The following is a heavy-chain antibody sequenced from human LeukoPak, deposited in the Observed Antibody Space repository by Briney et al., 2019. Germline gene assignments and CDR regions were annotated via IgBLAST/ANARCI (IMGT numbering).Heavy chain of an antibody. Sequence: SETLSLTCTVSGGSISSGGYYWSWIRQHPGKGLEWIEYIYYSGSTYYNPSLKSRVTISVDTSKNQFSLKLSSVTAADTAVYYCARVPISSDYGDYELDWFDPWGQGTLVTVSS. D-gene: IGHD4-17*01. CDR2: IYYSGST. CDR1: GGSISSGGYY. V-gene: IGHV4-31*03. CDR3: ARVPISSDYGDYELDWFDP. J-gene: IGHJ5*02.